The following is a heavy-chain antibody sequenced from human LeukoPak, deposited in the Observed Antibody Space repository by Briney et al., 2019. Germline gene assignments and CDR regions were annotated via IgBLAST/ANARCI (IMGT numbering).Heavy chain of an antibody. V-gene: IGHV4-59*08. CDR1: GGSFSGYY. D-gene: IGHD3/OR15-3a*01. CDR2: IYYSGST. J-gene: IGHJ4*02. Sequence: PSETLSLTCAVYGGSFSGYYWSWIRQPPGKGLEWIGYIYYSGSTNYSPSLTSRVTISLDTSKNQFSLKLSSVTAADTAVYFCARRRGNFWTDYYAFDYWGLGTLVTVSS. CDR3: ARRRGNFWTDYYAFDY.